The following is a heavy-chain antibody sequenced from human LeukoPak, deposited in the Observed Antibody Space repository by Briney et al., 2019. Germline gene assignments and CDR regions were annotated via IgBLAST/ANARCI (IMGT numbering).Heavy chain of an antibody. Sequence: SETLSLTCAVYGGSFSEYYWSWIRQPPGKGLEWIGEIHPSGSTDYNPSLKSRVTISVDTSKNQFSLKLISVTAADTAIYYCARGQDFAKQAYWGQGTLVTVSS. CDR2: IHPSGST. V-gene: IGHV4-34*01. D-gene: IGHD4/OR15-4a*01. J-gene: IGHJ4*02. CDR3: ARGQDFAKQAY. CDR1: GGSFSEYY.